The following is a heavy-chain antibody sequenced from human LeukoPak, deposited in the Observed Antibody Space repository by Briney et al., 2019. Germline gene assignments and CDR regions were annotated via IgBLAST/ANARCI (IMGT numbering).Heavy chain of an antibody. CDR1: GFTFSSYG. CDR3: AKDSYYGSGSYFYFDY. J-gene: IGHJ4*02. V-gene: IGHV3-30*18. D-gene: IGHD3-10*01. Sequence: PGGSLRLSCAASGFTFSSYGMHWVHQAPGKWLEWVAVVSYDGSNKYYADSVKGRFTISRDNSKNTLYLQMNSLRPEDTAVYYCAKDSYYGSGSYFYFDYWGQGTLVTVSS. CDR2: VSYDGSNK.